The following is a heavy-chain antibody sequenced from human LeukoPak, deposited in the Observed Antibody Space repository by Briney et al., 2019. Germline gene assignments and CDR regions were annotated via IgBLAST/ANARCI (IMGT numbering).Heavy chain of an antibody. CDR1: EYTFTSYD. J-gene: IGHJ4*02. CDR2: MNPNSGNT. Sequence: ASVKVSCKASEYTFTSYDINWVRQATGQGLEWMGWMNPNSGNTVYAQKLQGRVTMTTDTSTSTAYMELRSLRSDDTAVYYCARRQPGDYWGQGTLVTVSS. V-gene: IGHV1-8*01. CDR3: ARRQPGDY. D-gene: IGHD6-13*01.